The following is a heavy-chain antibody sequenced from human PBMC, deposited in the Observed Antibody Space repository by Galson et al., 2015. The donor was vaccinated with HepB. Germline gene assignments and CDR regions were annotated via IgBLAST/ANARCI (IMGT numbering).Heavy chain of an antibody. Sequence: SVKVSCKASGYTFTSYGISWVRQAPGQGLEWMGWISAYNGNTNYAQKLQGRVTMTTDTSTSTAYMELRSLRSDDTAVYYCARDPSLYCSSTSCYPSAFDIWGQGTMVTVSS. D-gene: IGHD2-2*01. CDR3: ARDPSLYCSSTSCYPSAFDI. V-gene: IGHV1-18*01. CDR1: GYTFTSYG. J-gene: IGHJ3*02. CDR2: ISAYNGNT.